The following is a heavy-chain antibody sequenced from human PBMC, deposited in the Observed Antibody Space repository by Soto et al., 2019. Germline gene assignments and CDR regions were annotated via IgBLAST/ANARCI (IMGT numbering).Heavy chain of an antibody. CDR3: AKDRSSSEYYYYGMDV. CDR1: GFTFDDYA. V-gene: IGHV3-9*01. D-gene: IGHD6-6*01. J-gene: IGHJ6*02. CDR2: ISWNSGSI. Sequence: LRLSCAASGFTFDDYAMHWVRQAPGKGLEWVSGISWNSGSIGYADSVKGRFTISRDNAKNSLYLQMNSLRAEDTALYYCAKDRSSSEYYYYGMDVWGQGTTVTVSS.